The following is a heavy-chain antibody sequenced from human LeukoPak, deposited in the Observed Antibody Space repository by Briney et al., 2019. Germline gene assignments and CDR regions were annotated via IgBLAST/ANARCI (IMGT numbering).Heavy chain of an antibody. Sequence: PSQTLSLTCTVSGGSLSSGGYYCGWIRQLPGKGLEWIGYIYYSGSTYYNPSLKSRVTISVDTSKNQFSLKLSSVTAADTAVYYCARGAREVRRYGMDVWGKGTTVTVSS. V-gene: IGHV4-31*03. CDR3: ARGAREVRRYGMDV. D-gene: IGHD3-10*01. CDR1: GGSLSSGGYY. CDR2: IYYSGST. J-gene: IGHJ6*04.